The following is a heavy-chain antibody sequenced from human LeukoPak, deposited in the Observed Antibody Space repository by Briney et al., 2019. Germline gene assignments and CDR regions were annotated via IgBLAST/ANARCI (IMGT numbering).Heavy chain of an antibody. CDR2: MSGSGGST. D-gene: IGHD1-26*01. CDR3: AKGDTTWELPHDY. Sequence: GGSLRLSCAASEFTFSSYAMNWVRQAPGKGLAWVSAMSGSGGSTYYADSVKGRFTISRDNSKNTLYLQMNSLRAEDTAVYYCAKGDTTWELPHDYWGQGTLVTVSS. V-gene: IGHV3-23*01. CDR1: EFTFSSYA. J-gene: IGHJ4*02.